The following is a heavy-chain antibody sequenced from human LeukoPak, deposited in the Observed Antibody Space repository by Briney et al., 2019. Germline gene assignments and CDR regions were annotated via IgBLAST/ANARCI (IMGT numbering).Heavy chain of an antibody. CDR3: ARHSPYYGTSSYYNCFDQ. CDR2: INWNGRST. V-gene: IGHV3-20*04. J-gene: IGHJ4*02. CDR1: GFTFDDSD. Sequence: PGGSLRLSCVASGFTFDDSDMSWVRQVPGKGLEWVSHINWNGRSTDYTDSVRGRFTISRDNAKNSLYLQMSGLRAEDTALYYCARHSPYYGTSSYYNCFDQWGQGTQVTVSS. D-gene: IGHD3-10*01.